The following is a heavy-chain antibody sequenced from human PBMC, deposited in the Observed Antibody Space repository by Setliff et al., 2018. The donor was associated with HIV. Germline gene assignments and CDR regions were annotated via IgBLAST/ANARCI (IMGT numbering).Heavy chain of an antibody. D-gene: IGHD4-4*01. CDR3: AREHDYSNYRRLDS. Sequence: SETLSLTCTVSGGSISSGSYYWSWIRQPAGKGLEWIGYIHHSGSSDYTPSLRSRVTMSVDTSKNQFSLKLTSVTAADTAVYYCAREHDYSNYRRLDSWGQGILVTVSS. CDR2: IHHSGSS. V-gene: IGHV4-61*10. J-gene: IGHJ4*02. CDR1: GGSISSGSYY.